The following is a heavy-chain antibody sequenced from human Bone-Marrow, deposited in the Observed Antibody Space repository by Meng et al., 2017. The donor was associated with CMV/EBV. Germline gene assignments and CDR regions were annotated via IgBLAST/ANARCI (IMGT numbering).Heavy chain of an antibody. Sequence: LRLSCTVSGGSISSGDYYWSWIRQPPGKGLEWIGYIYYSGSTYYNPSLKSRVTISVDTSKNQFSLKLSSVTAVDTAVYYCARTRITIFGVVIGFDWFDPWGQGTLVTVSS. CDR3: ARTRITIFGVVIGFDWFDP. CDR1: GGSISSGDYY. V-gene: IGHV4-30-4*08. CDR2: IYYSGST. J-gene: IGHJ5*02. D-gene: IGHD3-3*01.